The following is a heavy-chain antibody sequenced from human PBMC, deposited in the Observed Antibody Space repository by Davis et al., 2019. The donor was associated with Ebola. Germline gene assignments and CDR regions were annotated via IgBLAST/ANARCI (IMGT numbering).Heavy chain of an antibody. CDR3: SKHYWGLGAF. CDR2: ISSSGDT. Sequence: GESLKISCAASGFTVSTSYMTWVRQAPGKGLECVSTISSSGDTNYADSVKGRFTMSRDNSKNTLYLQMNSLRAEDTAVYYCSKHYWGLGAFWGQGTLVTVS. D-gene: IGHD7-27*01. J-gene: IGHJ4*02. CDR1: GFTVSTSY. V-gene: IGHV3-66*04.